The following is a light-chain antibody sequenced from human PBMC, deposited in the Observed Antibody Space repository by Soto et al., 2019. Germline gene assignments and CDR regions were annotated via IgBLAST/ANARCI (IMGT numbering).Light chain of an antibody. V-gene: IGKV3-20*01. CDR2: AAS. Sequence: ELVLTQSPGTLSLSPGERATLSCRASQSVSTSYLAWYQQKPGQAPRLLIYAASSRATGIPDRFSGSGSGTDFTLTISRLEPEDFAVYFCQQYGTSLPFTFGQGTKVKIK. CDR1: QSVSTSY. CDR3: QQYGTSLPFT. J-gene: IGKJ2*01.